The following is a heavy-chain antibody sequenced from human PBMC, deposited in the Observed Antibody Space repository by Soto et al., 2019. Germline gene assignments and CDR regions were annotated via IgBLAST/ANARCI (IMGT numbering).Heavy chain of an antibody. J-gene: IGHJ5*02. V-gene: IGHV1-46*01. CDR3: ARDSYGGDYDFWSGFNWFDP. Sequence: APVEVSCKASGYTFTSSYIPWGRQAPGQGPEGMGIINPSGGSTSYAQKFHGRVTMTRDTSTSTVYMELSSLGSEDTALYYCARDSYGGDYDFWSGFNWFDPWGQGTLVTVSS. CDR2: INPSGGST. CDR1: GYTFTSSY. D-gene: IGHD3-3*01.